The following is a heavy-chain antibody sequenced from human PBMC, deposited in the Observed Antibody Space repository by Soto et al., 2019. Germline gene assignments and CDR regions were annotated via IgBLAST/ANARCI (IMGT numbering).Heavy chain of an antibody. V-gene: IGHV5-10-1*01. CDR2: IDPSDSQT. J-gene: IGHJ4*02. D-gene: IGHD3-22*01. CDR3: ARQIYDSDTGPNFQYYFDS. CDR1: GYSFAGYW. Sequence: GESLKISCKGSGYSFAGYWITWVRQKPGKGLEWMGGIDPSDSQTYYSPSFRGHVTISVTKSITTVFLQRSSLRASDTAMYYCARQIYDSDTGPNFQYYFDSWGQGTPVTVSS.